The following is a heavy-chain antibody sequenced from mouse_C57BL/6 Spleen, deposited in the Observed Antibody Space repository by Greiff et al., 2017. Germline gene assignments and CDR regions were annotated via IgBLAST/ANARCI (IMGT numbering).Heavy chain of an antibody. CDR1: GYTFSSYW. Sequence: VQLQQSGAELVKPGASVKMSCKASGYTFSSYWITWVKQRPGQSLEWIGDIYPGSGSTNYTEKVNSKATLPVDTSYSTAYMQLSSLTSEDSAVYYCAGRGYYVSRGYLDYWGQGTSLTVSS. J-gene: IGHJ2*02. CDR3: AGRGYYVSRGYLDY. CDR2: IYPGSGST. V-gene: IGHV1-55*01. D-gene: IGHD1-1*01.